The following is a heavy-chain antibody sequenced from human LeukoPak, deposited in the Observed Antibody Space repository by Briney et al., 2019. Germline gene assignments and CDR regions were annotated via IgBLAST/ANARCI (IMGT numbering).Heavy chain of an antibody. V-gene: IGHV1-8*01. J-gene: IGHJ6*03. D-gene: IGHD6-13*01. Sequence: GASVKVSCKASGYTFTSYDISWVRQATGQGLEWMGWMNPNSGNTGYAQKFQGRVTMTRNTSISTAYMELSSLRSEDTAVYYCARYSSSWYEESYYYYMDVWGKGTTVTVSS. CDR3: ARYSSSWYEESYYYYMDV. CDR2: MNPNSGNT. CDR1: GYTFTSYD.